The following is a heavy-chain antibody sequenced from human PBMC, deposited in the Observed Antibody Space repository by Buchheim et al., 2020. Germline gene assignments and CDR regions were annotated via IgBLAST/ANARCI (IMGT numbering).Heavy chain of an antibody. Sequence: EVQLLESGGGLVQPGGSLRLSCAASGVTFSSSAMSWVRQAPGKGLEWVSAISGGGVSTHYADSVKGRFTISRANSKNTLYLQMNTLRAEDTAGYYCAREGRSKAPDYWGQGTL. CDR2: ISGGGVST. J-gene: IGHJ4*02. V-gene: IGHV3-23*01. CDR1: GVTFSSSA. CDR3: AREGRSKAPDY.